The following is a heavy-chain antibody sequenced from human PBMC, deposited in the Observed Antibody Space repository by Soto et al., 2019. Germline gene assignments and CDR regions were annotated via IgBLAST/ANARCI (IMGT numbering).Heavy chain of an antibody. D-gene: IGHD4-17*01. CDR2: IRSSSSTL. J-gene: IGHJ4*02. CDR3: ARDHDYGDYYFDY. Sequence: EVQLVESGGGLEQPGVSLRPSCPASGFTFSSYTMNWVRQAPGTGLERVSYIRSSSSTLYYADSVKGRFTISRDNAKNSLYLQMNSLRDEDTAVYYCARDHDYGDYYFDYWGQGTLVTVSS. V-gene: IGHV3-48*02. CDR1: GFTFSSYT.